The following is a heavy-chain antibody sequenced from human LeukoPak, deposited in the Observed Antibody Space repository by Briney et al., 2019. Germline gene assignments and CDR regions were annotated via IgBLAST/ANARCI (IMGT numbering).Heavy chain of an antibody. CDR3: AKVGENRGYYYYYYMDV. D-gene: IGHD3-16*01. Sequence: GGSLRLSCAASGFTFSNYAMNWVRQAPGKGLEWVSAISSGGSITYYADSVKGRFTISRDNSKNNLYLHMNSLRAEDTALYYCAKVGENRGYYYYYYMDVWGKGRKVTVSS. CDR2: ISSGGSIT. J-gene: IGHJ6*03. V-gene: IGHV3-23*01. CDR1: GFTFSNYA.